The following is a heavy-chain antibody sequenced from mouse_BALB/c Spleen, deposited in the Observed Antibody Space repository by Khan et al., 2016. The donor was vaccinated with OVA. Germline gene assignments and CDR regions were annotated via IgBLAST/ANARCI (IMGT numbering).Heavy chain of an antibody. CDR1: GFSLTSDG. CDR3: AKLRVFYFDS. Sequence: QVQLKQSGPGLVAPSQSLSITCTVSGFSLTSDGVSWVRQPPGKGLEWLGVIWGDGSTNYHSALRSRLSTRKDNSKSQVFLKLDSLQTDDTATYYGAKLRVFYFDSWGQGTTRTVSS. J-gene: IGHJ2*01. CDR2: IWGDGST. V-gene: IGHV2-3*01.